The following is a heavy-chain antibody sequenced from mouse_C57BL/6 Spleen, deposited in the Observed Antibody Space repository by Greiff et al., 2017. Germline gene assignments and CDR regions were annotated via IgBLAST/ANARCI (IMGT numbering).Heavy chain of an antibody. CDR3: TTAYDYDGAWFAY. J-gene: IGHJ3*01. CDR2: IDPENGDT. D-gene: IGHD2-4*01. CDR1: GFNIKDDY. V-gene: IGHV14-4*01. Sequence: EVQLQQSGAELVRPGASVKLSCTASGFNIKDDYMHWVQQRPEQGLEWIGWIDPENGDTEYASKFQGKATITADTSSNTAYLQLSSLTSEDTAVYYCTTAYDYDGAWFAYWGQGTLVTVSA.